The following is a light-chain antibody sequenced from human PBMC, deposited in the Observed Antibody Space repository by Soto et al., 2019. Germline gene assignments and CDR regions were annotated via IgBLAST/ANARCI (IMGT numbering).Light chain of an antibody. V-gene: IGKV3-11*01. J-gene: IGKJ4*01. CDR3: QDRGNWPIFT. Sequence: EIVMTQSPATLSVSPGERATLSCRASQSVSSNLAWYQQKPGQAPRLLIYGASTRATGIPARFTGSGSGTDFTLIISRLEPEDSAVYYCQDRGNWPIFTFGGGTKVDIK. CDR2: GAS. CDR1: QSVSSN.